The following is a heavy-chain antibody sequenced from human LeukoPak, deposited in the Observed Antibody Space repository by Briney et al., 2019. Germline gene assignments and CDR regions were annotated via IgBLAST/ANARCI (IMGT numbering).Heavy chain of an antibody. Sequence: GASVKVSCKGTGYTFTSYGISWVRQPPGQGLEWMAWISAYNDNTNYPQKFQGRVTMTTDTSTSTAYMELRSLRSDDTAVYYCARDRAWNYFDYWGQGPLVTVSS. D-gene: IGHD3-3*01. CDR1: GYTFTSYG. J-gene: IGHJ4*02. CDR2: ISAYNDNT. CDR3: ARDRAWNYFDY. V-gene: IGHV1-18*01.